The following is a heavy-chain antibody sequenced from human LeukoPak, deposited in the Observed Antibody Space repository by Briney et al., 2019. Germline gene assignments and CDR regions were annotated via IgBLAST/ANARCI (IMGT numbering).Heavy chain of an antibody. D-gene: IGHD6-13*01. CDR3: ARDGGPGYSGSWYLY. CDR2: ISSSGSTI. Sequence: GGSLRLSCAASGFTFSSYEMNWVRQAPGKGLEWVSYISSSGSTIYYADSVKGRFTISRDNAKNSLYLQMNSLRAEDTAVYYCARDGGPGYSGSWYLYWGQGTLVTVSS. J-gene: IGHJ4*02. V-gene: IGHV3-48*03. CDR1: GFTFSSYE.